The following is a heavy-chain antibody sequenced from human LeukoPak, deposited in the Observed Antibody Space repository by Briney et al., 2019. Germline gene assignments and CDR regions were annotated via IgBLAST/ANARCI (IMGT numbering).Heavy chain of an antibody. Sequence: GGSLRLSCAASGFTFSSYSMNWVRQAPGKGLEWVSSISSSSSYIYYADSVKGRFTISRDNAKNSLYLQMNSLRAEDTAVYYCARVDGVGGYCSSTSCPPVYYYYYMDVWGKGTTVTVSS. V-gene: IGHV3-21*01. CDR2: ISSSSSYI. J-gene: IGHJ6*03. CDR1: GFTFSSYS. D-gene: IGHD2-2*01. CDR3: ARVDGVGGYCSSTSCPPVYYYYYMDV.